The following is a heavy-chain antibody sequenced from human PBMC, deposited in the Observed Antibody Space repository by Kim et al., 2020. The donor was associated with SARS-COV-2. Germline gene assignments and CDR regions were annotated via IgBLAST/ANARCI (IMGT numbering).Heavy chain of an antibody. CDR1: GYTFTSYA. D-gene: IGHD4-17*01. V-gene: IGHV1-3*01. Sequence: ASVKVSCKASGYTFTSYAMHWVHQAPGQRLEWMGWINAGNGNTKYSQKFQGRVTITRDTSASTAYMELSSLRSEDTAVYYCARGYYGDYDAPFDYWGQGTLVTVSS. CDR2: INAGNGNT. CDR3: ARGYYGDYDAPFDY. J-gene: IGHJ4*02.